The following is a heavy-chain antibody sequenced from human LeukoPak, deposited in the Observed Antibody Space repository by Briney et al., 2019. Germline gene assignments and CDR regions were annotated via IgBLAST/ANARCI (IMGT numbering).Heavy chain of an antibody. V-gene: IGHV4-39*07. CDR3: ARKPTTSDAFDM. Sequence: PSETLSPTCTVSGGSISSSGYYWGWIRQPPGKGLEWIGSIYYSGSTYYNPSLKSRVTISVDTSKNQFSLKLSSVTAADTAIYYCARKPTTSDAFDMWGQGTMVTVSS. CDR1: GGSISSSGYY. CDR2: IYYSGST. D-gene: IGHD1-26*01. J-gene: IGHJ3*02.